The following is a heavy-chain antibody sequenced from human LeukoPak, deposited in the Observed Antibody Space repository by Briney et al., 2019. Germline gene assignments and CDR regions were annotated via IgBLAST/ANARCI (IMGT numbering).Heavy chain of an antibody. V-gene: IGHV3-23*01. Sequence: GGSLRLSCAASGFTFSSYAMSWVRQAPGKGLERVSIISGSGDSTYYADSVKGRFTISRDNSKNTLYLQMNSLRAEDTAVYYCARDIGGRTFDYWGQGTLVTVSS. CDR2: ISGSGDST. D-gene: IGHD1-26*01. J-gene: IGHJ4*02. CDR1: GFTFSSYA. CDR3: ARDIGGRTFDY.